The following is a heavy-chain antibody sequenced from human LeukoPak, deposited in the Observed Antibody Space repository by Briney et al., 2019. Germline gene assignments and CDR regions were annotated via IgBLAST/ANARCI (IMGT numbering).Heavy chain of an antibody. CDR2: INPSGGST. Sequence: GASVKVSCKASGYTLTSYYMHWVRQAPGQGLEWMGIINPSGGSTSYAQKFQGRVTMTRDTSTSTVYMELSSLRSEDTAVYYCARVAAAGSDSRAFDIWGQGTMVTVSS. CDR3: ARVAAAGSDSRAFDI. V-gene: IGHV1-46*01. CDR1: GYTLTSYY. J-gene: IGHJ3*02. D-gene: IGHD6-13*01.